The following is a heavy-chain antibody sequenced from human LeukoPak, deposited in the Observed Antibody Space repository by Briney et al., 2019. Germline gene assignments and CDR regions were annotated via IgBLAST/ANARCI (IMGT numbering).Heavy chain of an antibody. CDR3: ARRGELVWFDP. V-gene: IGHV4-59*01. CDR1: GGSISSYY. CDR2: IYYSGST. D-gene: IGHD6-13*01. J-gene: IGHJ5*02. Sequence: SETLSPTCTVSGGSISSYYWSWIRQPAGKGLEWIGYIYYSGSTNYNPSLKSRVTISVDTSKNQFSLKLSSVTAADTAVYYCARRGELVWFDPWGQGTLVTVSS.